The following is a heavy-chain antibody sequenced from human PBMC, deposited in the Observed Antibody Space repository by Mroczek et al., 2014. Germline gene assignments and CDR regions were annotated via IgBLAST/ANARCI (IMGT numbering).Heavy chain of an antibody. J-gene: IGHJ6*02. CDR2: INPNSGGT. CDR1: GYTFTGYY. D-gene: IGHD4-11*01. V-gene: IGHV1-2*02. Sequence: QVQLVQSGAEVKKPGASVKVSCKASGYTFTGYYMHWVRQAPGQGLEWMGWINPNSGGTNYAQKFQGRVTMTRDTSISTAYMELSRLRSDDTAVYYCARARGNYGNKGDYGMDVWGQGTTVTVSS. CDR3: ARARGNYGNKGDYGMDV.